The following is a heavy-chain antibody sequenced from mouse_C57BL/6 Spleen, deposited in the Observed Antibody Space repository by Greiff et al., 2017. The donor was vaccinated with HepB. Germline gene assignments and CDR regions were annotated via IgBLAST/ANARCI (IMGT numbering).Heavy chain of an antibody. J-gene: IGHJ3*01. CDR1: GFTFSSYA. CDR2: ISSGGDYI. D-gene: IGHD2-4*01. Sequence: EVNVVESGEGLVKPGGSLKLSCAASGFTFSSYAMSWVRQTPEKRLEWVAYISSGGDYIYYADTVKGRFTISRDNARNTLYLQMSSLKSEDTAMYYCTRETSIYYDYAWFAYWGQGTLVTVSA. V-gene: IGHV5-9-1*02. CDR3: TRETSIYYDYAWFAY.